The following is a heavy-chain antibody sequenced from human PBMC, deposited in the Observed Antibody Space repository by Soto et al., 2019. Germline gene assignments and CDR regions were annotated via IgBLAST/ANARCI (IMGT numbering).Heavy chain of an antibody. CDR3: AKVLSDLRRDYYYGMDV. CDR1: GFTFSSYG. CDR2: ISYDGSNK. D-gene: IGHD6-25*01. Sequence: QVQLVESGGGVVQPGRSRRLSCAASGFTFSSYGMHWVRQAPGKGLEWVAVISYDGSNKYYEDSVKGRFTVYKDNSKNTLYLQMNSLRGEDTAVYYCAKVLSDLRRDYYYGMDVWGQGTTVTVS. J-gene: IGHJ6*02. V-gene: IGHV3-30*18.